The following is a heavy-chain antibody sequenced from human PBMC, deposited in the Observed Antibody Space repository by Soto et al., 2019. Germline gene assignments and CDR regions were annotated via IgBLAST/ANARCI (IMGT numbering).Heavy chain of an antibody. CDR3: AKQGSIAAAWESFDP. D-gene: IGHD6-13*01. V-gene: IGHV1-3*01. CDR1: GYTFTSYA. J-gene: IGHJ5*02. CDR2: INAGNGNT. Sequence: QVQLVQSGAEVKKPGASVKVSCKASGYTFTSYAMHWVRQAPGQRLEWMGWINAGNGNTKYSQKFQGRVTITRDTSASTAYMELSSLRSEDTAVYYCAKQGSIAAAWESFDPWGQGTLVTVSS.